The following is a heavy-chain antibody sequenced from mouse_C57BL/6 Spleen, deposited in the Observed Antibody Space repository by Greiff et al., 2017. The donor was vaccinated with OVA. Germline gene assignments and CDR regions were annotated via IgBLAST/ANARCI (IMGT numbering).Heavy chain of an antibody. Sequence: QVQLKQPGAELVRPGTSVKLSCKASGYTFTSYWMHWVKQRPGQGLEWIGVIDPSDSYTNYNQKFKGKATLTVDTSSSTAYMQLSSLTSEDSAVYYCASYYYGSSFRYFDYWGQGTTLTVSS. J-gene: IGHJ2*01. CDR3: ASYYYGSSFRYFDY. CDR2: IDPSDSYT. CDR1: GYTFTSYW. V-gene: IGHV1-59*01. D-gene: IGHD1-1*01.